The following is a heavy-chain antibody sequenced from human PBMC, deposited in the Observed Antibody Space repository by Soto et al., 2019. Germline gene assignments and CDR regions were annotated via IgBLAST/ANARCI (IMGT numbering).Heavy chain of an antibody. CDR2: ISYDATTK. Sequence: QVQLVESGGGVVQPGRSLRLSCAASGFTFSTHGMHWVRQAPGKGLEWVTIISYDATTKYYADSVKGRCTISRDNSKNTLYLQMDSLSAEDTAVYYCAKGVFGLAVAVADYWGQGTLVTVSS. V-gene: IGHV3-30*18. J-gene: IGHJ4*02. D-gene: IGHD6-19*01. CDR1: GFTFSTHG. CDR3: AKGVFGLAVAVADY.